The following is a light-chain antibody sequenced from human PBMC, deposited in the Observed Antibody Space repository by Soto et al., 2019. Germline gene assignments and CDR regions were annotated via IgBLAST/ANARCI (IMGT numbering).Light chain of an antibody. CDR3: LQLNNFLRT. Sequence: DIQLTQSPSFLSASVGDRVTITCRASQGISSYLAWYQQRPGKAPKLLMYGASTLQSGVPSRFSGSASWTTFTLTINTLQPEDFATYYCLQLNNFLRTFGQGTQVE. V-gene: IGKV1-9*01. CDR1: QGISSY. CDR2: GAS. J-gene: IGKJ1*01.